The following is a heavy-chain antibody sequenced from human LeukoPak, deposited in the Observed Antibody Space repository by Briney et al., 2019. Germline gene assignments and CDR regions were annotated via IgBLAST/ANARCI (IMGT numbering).Heavy chain of an antibody. V-gene: IGHV4-34*01. CDR3: ARGKSGSYVTRGYFDY. CDR2: ISHSGST. CDR1: GGSFSGYY. Sequence: SETLSLTCAAYGGSFSGYYWSWIRQPPGKGLEWIGEISHSGSTNYNPSLKSRVTISVDTSKNQFSLKLSSVTAADTAVYYCARGKSGSYVTRGYFDYWGQGTLVTVSS. D-gene: IGHD1-26*01. J-gene: IGHJ4*02.